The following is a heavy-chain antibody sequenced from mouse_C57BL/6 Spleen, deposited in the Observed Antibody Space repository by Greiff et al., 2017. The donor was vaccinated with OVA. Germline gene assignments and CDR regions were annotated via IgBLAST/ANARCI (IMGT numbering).Heavy chain of an antibody. Sequence: EVQLQQSGAELVRPGASVKLSCTASGFNIKDDYMHWVKQRPEQGLEWIGWIDPENGDTEYASKFQGKATITADTSSNTAYLPLSSLTSEDTAVYYCTTLLLPYAMDYWGQGTSVTVSS. J-gene: IGHJ4*01. D-gene: IGHD1-1*01. CDR2: IDPENGDT. V-gene: IGHV14-4*01. CDR1: GFNIKDDY. CDR3: TTLLLPYAMDY.